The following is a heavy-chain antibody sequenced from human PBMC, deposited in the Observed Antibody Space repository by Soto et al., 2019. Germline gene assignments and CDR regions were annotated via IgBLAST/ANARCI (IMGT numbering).Heavy chain of an antibody. CDR1: GGSISSGDYY. J-gene: IGHJ4*02. CDR2: IYYSGST. CDR3: ARDGDTAMVPLY. V-gene: IGHV4-30-4*01. Sequence: SETLSLTCTVSGGSISSGDYYWSWIRQPPGKGLEWIGSIYYSGSTYYNPSLKSRVTISVDTSKNQFSLKLSSVTAADTAVYYCARDGDTAMVPLYWGQGTLVTVSS. D-gene: IGHD5-18*01.